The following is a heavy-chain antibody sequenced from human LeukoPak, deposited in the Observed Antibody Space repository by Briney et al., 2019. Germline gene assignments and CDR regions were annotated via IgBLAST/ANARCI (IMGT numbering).Heavy chain of an antibody. J-gene: IGHJ4*03. V-gene: IGHV1-69*13. Sequence: SVKVSCKASGGTFSSYAISWVRQAPGQGLEWMGGIIPIFGTANYAQKFQGRVTITADESTSTAYMELSSLRSEDTAVYYCASSDIVVVPAATYYFDYWGQGTTVTVSS. CDR1: GGTFSSYA. CDR3: ASSDIVVVPAATYYFDY. CDR2: IIPIFGTA. D-gene: IGHD2-2*01.